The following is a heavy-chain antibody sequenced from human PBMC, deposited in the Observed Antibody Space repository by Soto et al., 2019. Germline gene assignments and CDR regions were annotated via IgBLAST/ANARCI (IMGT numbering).Heavy chain of an antibody. CDR3: ARVPQVGRSSGIDY. D-gene: IGHD3-22*01. V-gene: IGHV4-4*02. CDR1: GGSISSSNW. CDR2: IYNSGST. Sequence: PSETLSLTCAVSGGSISSSNWWSWVRQPPGKGLEWIGEIYNSGSTHFNPSLKSRVSMSVDKSNNQFSLKLSSVTAADTAVYYCARVPQVGRSSGIDYWGQGTLVTVSS. J-gene: IGHJ4*02.